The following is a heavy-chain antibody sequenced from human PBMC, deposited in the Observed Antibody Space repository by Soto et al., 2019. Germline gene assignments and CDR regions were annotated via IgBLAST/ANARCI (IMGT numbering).Heavy chain of an antibody. V-gene: IGHV1-46*01. D-gene: IGHD5-12*01. CDR3: ARGRRWLQLVLDAFDI. CDR1: GYTFTSYY. CDR2: INPSGGST. Sequence: ASVKVSCKASGYTFTSYYMHWVRQAPGQGLEWMGIINPSGGSTSYAQKFQGRVTMTRDTSTSTVYMELSSLRSEDTAVYYCARGRRWLQLVLDAFDIWGQGTMVTVSS. J-gene: IGHJ3*02.